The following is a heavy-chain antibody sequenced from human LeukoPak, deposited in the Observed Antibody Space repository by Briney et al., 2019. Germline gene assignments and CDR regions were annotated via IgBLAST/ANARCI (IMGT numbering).Heavy chain of an antibody. J-gene: IGHJ1*01. CDR1: GGTFSSYA. Sequence: SVKVSFKASGGTFSSYAISWVRQAPGQGLEWMGGIIPIFGTANYAQKFQGRVTIPADQSTSTAYMELSSLRSEDTAVYYCASSSTSGYYYDSSGFEYFQHWGQGTLVTVSS. D-gene: IGHD3-22*01. CDR3: ASSSTSGYYYDSSGFEYFQH. CDR2: IIPIFGTA. V-gene: IGHV1-69*13.